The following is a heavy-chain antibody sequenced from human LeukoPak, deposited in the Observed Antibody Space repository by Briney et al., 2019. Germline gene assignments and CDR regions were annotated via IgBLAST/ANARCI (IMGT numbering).Heavy chain of an antibody. D-gene: IGHD1-1*01. CDR3: ARVQLEPRDAFDI. CDR2: ISSSSSYI. Sequence: PGGSLRLSCAASGFTFSSYSMNWVRQAPGKGLEWVSSISSSSSYIYYADSVKGRFTISRDNAKNSLYLQMNSPRAEDTAVYYCARVQLEPRDAFDIWGQGTMVTVSS. V-gene: IGHV3-21*01. CDR1: GFTFSSYS. J-gene: IGHJ3*02.